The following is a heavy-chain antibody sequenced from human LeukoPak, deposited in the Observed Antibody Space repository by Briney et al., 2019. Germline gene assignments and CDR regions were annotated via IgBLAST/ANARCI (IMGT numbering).Heavy chain of an antibody. CDR1: GGSFSGYY. V-gene: IGHV4-4*07. D-gene: IGHD3-10*01. Sequence: PSETLSLTCAVYGGSFSGYYWSWIRQPAGKGLEWIGRIYTSGSTNYNPSLKSRVTMSVDTSKNQFSLNLSSVTAADTAVYYCARETPYYSIQDYWGQGTLVTVSS. J-gene: IGHJ4*02. CDR3: ARETPYYSIQDY. CDR2: IYTSGST.